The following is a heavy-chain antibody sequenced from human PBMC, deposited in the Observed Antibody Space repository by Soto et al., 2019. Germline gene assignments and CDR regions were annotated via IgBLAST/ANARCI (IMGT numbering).Heavy chain of an antibody. CDR1: GGTFNTYT. CDR2: IIPILGIA. D-gene: IGHD6-25*01. V-gene: IGHV1-69*02. J-gene: IGHJ3*02. CDR3: AREIESAGRTSAVFDI. Sequence: QVQLVQSGAEVKKPGSSVKVSCKASGGTFNTYTISWVRQAPGQGLEWMGWIIPILGIAKYAQKFQGRVTITADKSTSTAYMETSSLSSEDTGVSYCAREIESAGRTSAVFDIWGQGTMVTVSS.